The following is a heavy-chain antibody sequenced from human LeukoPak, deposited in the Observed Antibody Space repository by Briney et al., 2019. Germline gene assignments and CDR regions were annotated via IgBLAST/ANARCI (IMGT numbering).Heavy chain of an antibody. D-gene: IGHD3-10*01. CDR1: GGTFSSYA. Sequence: ASVKVSCKASGGTFSSYAISWVRQAPGQGLEWMGRIIPILGIANYAQKFQGRVTITADKSTSTAYMELSSLRSEDTAVYYCARVESPYYYGSGRHHFDYWGQGTLVTVSS. CDR3: ARVESPYYYGSGRHHFDY. J-gene: IGHJ4*02. CDR2: IIPILGIA. V-gene: IGHV1-69*04.